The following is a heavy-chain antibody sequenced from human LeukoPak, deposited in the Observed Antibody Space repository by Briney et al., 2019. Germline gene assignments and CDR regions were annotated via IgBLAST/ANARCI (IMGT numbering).Heavy chain of an antibody. J-gene: IGHJ5*02. CDR2: ISADNGNT. CDR3: AREYCSSTSCGTIPYNWFDP. CDR1: GYTFTSYG. Sequence: ASVKVSCKASGYTFTSYGISWVRQAPGQGLEWMGWISADNGNTNYAQKLQGRVTMTTDTSTSTAYMELRSLRSDDTAVYYCAREYCSSTSCGTIPYNWFDPWGQGTLVTVSS. V-gene: IGHV1-18*01. D-gene: IGHD2-2*01.